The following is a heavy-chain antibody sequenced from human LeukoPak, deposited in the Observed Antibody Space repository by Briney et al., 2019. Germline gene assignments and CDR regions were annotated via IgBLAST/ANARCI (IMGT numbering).Heavy chain of an antibody. CDR2: INAGNGNT. J-gene: IGHJ6*04. CDR1: GYTFTSYA. D-gene: IGHD1/OR15-1a*01. CDR3: ARPLGNNYYYGMDV. V-gene: IGHV1-3*01. Sequence: GASVKVSCKASGYTFTSYAMHWVRQAPGQRLEWMGWINAGNGNTKYSQKYQGRVTITRDTSASTAYMELSSLRSEDTAVYYCARPLGNNYYYGMDVWGKGTTVTVSS.